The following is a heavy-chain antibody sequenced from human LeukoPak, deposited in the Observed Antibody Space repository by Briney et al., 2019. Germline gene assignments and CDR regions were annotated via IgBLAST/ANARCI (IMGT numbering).Heavy chain of an antibody. CDR1: GFTFDDYA. V-gene: IGHV3-43*02. Sequence: PGGSLRLSCAASGFTFDDYAMHWVRQAPGKGLEWVSLISGDGGSTYYADSVKGRFTISRDNSKNSLYLQMNSLGTEDTALYSCATLSAGTGWGQGTLVTVSS. CDR2: ISGDGGST. CDR3: ATLSAGTG. J-gene: IGHJ4*02. D-gene: IGHD6-19*01.